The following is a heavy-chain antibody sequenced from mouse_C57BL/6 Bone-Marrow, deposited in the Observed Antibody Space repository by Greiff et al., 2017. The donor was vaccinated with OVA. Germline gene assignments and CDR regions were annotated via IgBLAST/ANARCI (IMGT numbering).Heavy chain of an antibody. CDR3: ARVWDY. CDR2: ISDGGSYT. CDR1: FFPFSRSS. J-gene: IGHJ2*01. V-gene: IGHV5-4*01. Sequence: PLVASVGCLFQPLCSLQLSCASSFFPFSRSSLSLVPHTPEQRLAWVATISDGGSYTYYPDNVKGRFTISRDNAKNNLYLQMSHLKSEDTAMYYCARVWDYWGQGTTLTVSS.